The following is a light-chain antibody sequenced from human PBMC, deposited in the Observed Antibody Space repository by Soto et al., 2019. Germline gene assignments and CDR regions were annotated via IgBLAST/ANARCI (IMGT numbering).Light chain of an antibody. V-gene: IGKV3-15*01. CDR1: QSVSNK. Sequence: EIVMTQSPGTLSVSPGERATLFCRASQSVSNKLAWYQLKPGQAPRLIICGTSTRATGIPARFSGSGSGTDFTLTISSLQSEDFAIYYCQQYNKWPQFGGGTKVDIK. CDR3: QQYNKWPQ. CDR2: GTS. J-gene: IGKJ4*02.